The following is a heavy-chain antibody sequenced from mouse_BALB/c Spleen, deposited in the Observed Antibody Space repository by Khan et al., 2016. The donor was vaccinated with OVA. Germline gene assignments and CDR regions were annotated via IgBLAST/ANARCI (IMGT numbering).Heavy chain of an antibody. Sequence: VQLKESGPGLVAPSQSLSITCTVSGFSLTSYGVSWVRQPPGKGLEWLGVIWGGGNSNFHSALRSRLSISKDNSKSQVFLKLNSLQTDDTATYYWAKDRGYYAVDYGGQGTSVTVSA. CDR2: IWGGGNS. CDR1: GFSLTSYG. J-gene: IGHJ4*01. V-gene: IGHV2-3*01. CDR3: AKDRGYYAVDY.